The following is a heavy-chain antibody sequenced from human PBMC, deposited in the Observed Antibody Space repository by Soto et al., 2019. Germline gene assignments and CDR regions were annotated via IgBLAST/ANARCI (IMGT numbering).Heavy chain of an antibody. J-gene: IGHJ4*02. CDR3: ATLPRTIERTPAAIWSFDS. Sequence: WASVKVSCKVSGYSLSDLSIHWVRQAPGKGLEWMGGLDAEDCETIYAQKLQGRGTMTEDTSTDTAYMELSSLTSEDTAMYYCATLPRTIERTPAAIWSFDSWGQGTLVTVSS. CDR2: LDAEDCET. V-gene: IGHV1-24*01. CDR1: GYSLSDLS. D-gene: IGHD2-2*01.